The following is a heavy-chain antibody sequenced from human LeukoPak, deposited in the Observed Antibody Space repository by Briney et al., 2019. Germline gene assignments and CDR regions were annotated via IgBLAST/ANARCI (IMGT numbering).Heavy chain of an antibody. Sequence: PGGSLRLSCAASGFTFSSYAMSRVRQAPGKGLEWVSSIIGNGGSTYFVDSVKGRFTISRDNSKNTLYLQMNSLRAEDTAVYYCAKLPEYYYASGSSYADYWGQGTLVTVSS. CDR3: AKLPEYYYASGSSYADY. V-gene: IGHV3-23*01. J-gene: IGHJ4*02. D-gene: IGHD3-10*01. CDR1: GFTFSSYA. CDR2: IIGNGGST.